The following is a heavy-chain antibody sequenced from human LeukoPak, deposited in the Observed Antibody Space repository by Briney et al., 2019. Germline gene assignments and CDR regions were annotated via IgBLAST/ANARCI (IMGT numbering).Heavy chain of an antibody. J-gene: IGHJ4*02. CDR1: GFTFSSYN. D-gene: IGHD4-17*01. V-gene: IGHV3-21*01. CDR2: ISGSSSNI. CDR3: ARENDGDYYFDY. Sequence: GGSLRLFCAASGFTFSSYNMNWVRQSPGKGLEWVSSISGSSSNIYYADSVKGRFTISRDNAKNSLYLQMNSLRVEDTAVYSCARENDGDYYFDYWGQGTLVTVSS.